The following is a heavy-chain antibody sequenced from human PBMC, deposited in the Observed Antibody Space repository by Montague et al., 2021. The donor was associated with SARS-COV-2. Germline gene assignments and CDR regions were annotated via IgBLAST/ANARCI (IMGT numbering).Heavy chain of an antibody. Sequence: SETLSLTRALHGGSFSGYYWSWIRQPPGKGLEWIGEINHSGSTNXNPSLKSRVTISVDTSKNQFSLKLSSVTAADTAVYYCARGSRQWLVRPPHYYYFDYWGQGTLVTVSS. V-gene: IGHV4-34*01. J-gene: IGHJ4*02. CDR2: INHSGST. D-gene: IGHD6-19*01. CDR1: GGSFSGYY. CDR3: ARGSRQWLVRPPHYYYFDY.